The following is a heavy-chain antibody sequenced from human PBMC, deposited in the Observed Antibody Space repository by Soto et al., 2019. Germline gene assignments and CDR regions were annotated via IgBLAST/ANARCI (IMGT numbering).Heavy chain of an antibody. D-gene: IGHD3-9*01. CDR3: AGQWAAGYGAFDP. V-gene: IGHV4-4*02. J-gene: IGHJ5*02. CDR1: GGSINGNRW. Sequence: SETLCLTCAVSGGSINGNRWWTWVRQAPGKGLEWIGEIHDGGTTNYNLSLKSRVTLSIDESKNQFSLDMKSVSAADTAVYYCAGQWAAGYGAFDPWGQGILVTVSS. CDR2: IHDGGTT.